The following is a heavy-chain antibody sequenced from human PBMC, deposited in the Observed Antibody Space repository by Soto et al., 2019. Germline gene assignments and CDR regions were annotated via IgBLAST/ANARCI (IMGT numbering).Heavy chain of an antibody. D-gene: IGHD6-19*01. V-gene: IGHV4-31*03. CDR3: ARTGSSGWTGGVHNWFDP. CDR2: INYSGST. CDR1: GGSISSGGYY. Sequence: SETLSLTCTVSGGSISSGGYYWSWIRQHPGKGLEWIGYINYSGSTYYNPSLKSRVTISVDTSKNQFSLKLSSVTAADTAVYYCARTGSSGWTGGVHNWFDPWGQGTLVTVSS. J-gene: IGHJ5*02.